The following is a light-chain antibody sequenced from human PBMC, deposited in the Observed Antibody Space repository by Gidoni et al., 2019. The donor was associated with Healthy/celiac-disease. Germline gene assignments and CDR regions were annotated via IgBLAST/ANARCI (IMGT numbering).Light chain of an antibody. J-gene: IGKJ4*01. V-gene: IGKV1-5*03. Sequence: DIQMTQSPSTLSASVGDRVTITCRASQSISSWLAWYQQKPGKAPKLLSYKASSLESGVPSRFSGSGSGTEFTLTISSLQPDDVATYYCQQYNSYPLTFGGGTKVEIK. CDR1: QSISSW. CDR3: QQYNSYPLT. CDR2: KAS.